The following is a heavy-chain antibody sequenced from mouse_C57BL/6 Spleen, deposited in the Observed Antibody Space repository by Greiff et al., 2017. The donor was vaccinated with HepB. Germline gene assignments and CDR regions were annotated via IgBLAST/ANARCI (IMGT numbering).Heavy chain of an antibody. J-gene: IGHJ3*01. Sequence: EVQGVESGEGLVKPGGSLKLSCAASGFTFSSYAMSWVRQTPEKRLEWVAYISSGGDYIYYADTVKGRFTISRDNARNTLYLQMSSLKSEDTAMYYCTRGHYGSSYGRFAYWGQGTLVTVSA. V-gene: IGHV5-9-1*02. CDR3: TRGHYGSSYGRFAY. CDR2: ISSGGDYI. CDR1: GFTFSSYA. D-gene: IGHD1-1*01.